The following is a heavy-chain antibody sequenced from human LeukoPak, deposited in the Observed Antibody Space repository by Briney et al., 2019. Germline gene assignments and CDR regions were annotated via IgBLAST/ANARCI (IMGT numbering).Heavy chain of an antibody. J-gene: IGHJ5*02. Sequence: LETLSLTCTVSGGSISSSSYYWGWIRQPPGKGLEWIGSIYYSGSTYYNPSLKSRVTISVDTSKNQFSLKLSSVTAADTAVYYCAREDYYGSGTQRFDPWGQGTLVTVSS. V-gene: IGHV4-39*07. CDR2: IYYSGST. CDR3: AREDYYGSGTQRFDP. D-gene: IGHD3-10*01. CDR1: GGSISSSSYY.